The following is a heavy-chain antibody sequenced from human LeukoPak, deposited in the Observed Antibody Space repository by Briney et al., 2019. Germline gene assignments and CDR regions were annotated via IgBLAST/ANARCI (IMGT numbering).Heavy chain of an antibody. D-gene: IGHD3-10*01. V-gene: IGHV4-59*01. CDR1: GVSISNYY. CDR3: ARDYFGSGFFDY. CDR2: IYYSGST. J-gene: IGHJ4*02. Sequence: SETLSLTCTVSGVSISNYYWSWIRQPPGKGLEWIGYIYYSGSTNYNPSLQSRATISVDPSKSQFSLRLSSVTAADTAVYYCARDYFGSGFFDYWGQGILVTVSS.